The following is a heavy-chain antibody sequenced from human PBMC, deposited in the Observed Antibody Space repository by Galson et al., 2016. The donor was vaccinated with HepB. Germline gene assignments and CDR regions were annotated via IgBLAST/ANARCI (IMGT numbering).Heavy chain of an antibody. Sequence: QSGAEVKKPGESLRISCKGSGYSFSSYWISWVRQMPGKGLEWMGRMDPSDSYSNYSPSFEGHVTMSADKSSSTAYLQWSSLKASDTAMYYCAGLTTLRNVALFPAAMVDWGQGTLVTVSS. V-gene: IGHV5-10-1*01. CDR2: MDPSDSYS. CDR3: AGLTTLRNVALFPAAMVD. J-gene: IGHJ4*02. CDR1: GYSFSSYW. D-gene: IGHD4-11*01.